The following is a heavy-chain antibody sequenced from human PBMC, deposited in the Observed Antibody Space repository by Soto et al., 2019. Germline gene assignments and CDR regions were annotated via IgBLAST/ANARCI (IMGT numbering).Heavy chain of an antibody. V-gene: IGHV3-53*01. Sequence: PGGSLRLSCAVSGFTVRSNYMSWVRQAPGKGLEWVSIIYSSGNTYYADSVKGRFTMSRDTSNNTVFLQMSSLRAEDTAVYYCVRDGSSGWHFDSWGQGTLVTVSS. CDR3: VRDGSSGWHFDS. J-gene: IGHJ4*02. CDR2: IYSSGNT. CDR1: GFTVRSNY. D-gene: IGHD6-19*01.